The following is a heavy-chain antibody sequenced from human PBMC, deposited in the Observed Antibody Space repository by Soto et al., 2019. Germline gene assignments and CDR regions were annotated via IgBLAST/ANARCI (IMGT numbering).Heavy chain of an antibody. CDR3: ARDPLPSGYYYMDV. V-gene: IGHV4-31*03. D-gene: IGHD1-26*01. Sequence: SETLSLTCTVSGGSISSGGYYWSWIRQHPGKGLEWIGYIYYSGSTYYNPSLKSRVTISVDTSKNQFSLKLSSVTAADTAVYYCARDPLPSGYYYMDVWGKGTTVTAP. CDR2: IYYSGST. J-gene: IGHJ6*03. CDR1: GGSISSGGYY.